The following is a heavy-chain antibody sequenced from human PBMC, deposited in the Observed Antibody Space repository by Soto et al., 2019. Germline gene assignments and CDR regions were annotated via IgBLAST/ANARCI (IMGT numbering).Heavy chain of an antibody. CDR1: GYTFTSYY. CDR3: AVDISSIVVVPAALSFDY. J-gene: IGHJ4*02. V-gene: IGHV1-46*01. Sequence: ASVKVSCKASGYTFTSYYMHWVRQAPGQGLEWMGIINPSGGSTSYAQKFQGRVTMTRDTSTSTAYMELSSLRSDGTAVYYCAVDISSIVVVPAALSFDYWGQGTLVTVSS. D-gene: IGHD2-2*01. CDR2: INPSGGST.